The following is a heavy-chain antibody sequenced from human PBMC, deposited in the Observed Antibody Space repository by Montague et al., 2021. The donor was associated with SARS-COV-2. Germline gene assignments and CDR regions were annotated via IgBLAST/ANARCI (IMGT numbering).Heavy chain of an antibody. V-gene: IGHV4-39*01. D-gene: IGHD3-22*01. Sequence: SETLSLTCTVSGGSISSSSYYWGWLRQPPGKGLEWIGSIYYSGSTYYXXXLKSRVTISVDASENQFSLKLSSVTAADTAVYYCARHYYDSSGYYSPWYFDLWGRGTLVTVSS. CDR3: ARHYYDSSGYYSPWYFDL. CDR1: GGSISSSSYY. CDR2: IYYSGST. J-gene: IGHJ2*01.